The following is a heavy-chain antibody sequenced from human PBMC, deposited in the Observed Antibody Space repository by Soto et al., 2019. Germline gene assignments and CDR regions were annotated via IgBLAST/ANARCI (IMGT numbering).Heavy chain of an antibody. CDR1: GYSFTSYW. D-gene: IGHD6-19*01. CDR2: IYPGDSDT. V-gene: IGHV5-51*01. Sequence: GESLKISCKGSGYSFTSYWIGWVRQMPGKGLEWMGIIYPGDSDTRYSPSFQGQVTISADKSISTAYLQWSSLKASDTAMYYCARVGAVADTDTAGYYYYGMDVWGQGTTVTVSS. J-gene: IGHJ6*02. CDR3: ARVGAVADTDTAGYYYYGMDV.